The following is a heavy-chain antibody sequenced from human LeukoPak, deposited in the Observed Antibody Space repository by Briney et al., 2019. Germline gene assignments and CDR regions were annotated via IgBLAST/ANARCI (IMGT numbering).Heavy chain of an antibody. V-gene: IGHV1-2*02. D-gene: IGHD5-18*01. CDR1: GYTFTGSY. J-gene: IGHJ6*02. CDR3: ATPLTNVDTHYYYYGMDV. CDR2: INPNSGGT. Sequence: ASVKVSCKGSGYTFTGSYLHWVRLAPGQGPEWMGWINPNSGGTNYAQKFQGRVTMTRDTSISTAYMELSRLRSDDTAVYYCATPLTNVDTHYYYYGMDVWGQGTTVTVSS.